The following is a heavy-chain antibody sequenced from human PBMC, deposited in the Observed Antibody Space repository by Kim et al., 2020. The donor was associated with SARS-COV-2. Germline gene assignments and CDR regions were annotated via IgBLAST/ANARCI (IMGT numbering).Heavy chain of an antibody. CDR3: AKDRYGDYNYYYYGMDV. CDR1: GFTFSSYG. V-gene: IGHV3-30*18. J-gene: IGHJ6*02. D-gene: IGHD4-17*01. CDR2: ISYDGSNK. Sequence: GGSLRLSCAASGFTFSSYGMHWVRQAPGKGLEWVAVISYDGSNKYYADSVKGRFTISRDNSKNTLYLQMNSLRAEDTAVYYCAKDRYGDYNYYYYGMDVWGQVTTVTVSS.